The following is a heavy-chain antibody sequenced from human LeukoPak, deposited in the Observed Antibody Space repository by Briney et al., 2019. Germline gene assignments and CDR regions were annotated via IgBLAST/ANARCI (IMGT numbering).Heavy chain of an antibody. CDR3: ARVSDAFDYFFGS. D-gene: IGHD5-12*01. J-gene: IGHJ4*02. Sequence: GGSLRLSCAASGFAFSTYSMNWVRQAPGKGLEWVSSVSRRSRFIFYADSVQGRFTISRDDAKHSLFLQMNSLRAEDTAVYYCARVSDAFDYFFGSWGQGTRVPVSA. CDR1: GFAFSTYS. V-gene: IGHV3-21*01. CDR2: VSRRSRFI.